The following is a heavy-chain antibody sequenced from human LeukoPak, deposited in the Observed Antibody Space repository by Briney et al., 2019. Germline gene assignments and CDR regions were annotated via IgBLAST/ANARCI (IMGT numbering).Heavy chain of an antibody. J-gene: IGHJ4*02. D-gene: IGHD2-21*02. Sequence: GGSLRLSCAASGFTFSSYAMSWVRQAPGKGLEWVSAISGSGGSTYYADSVKGRFTISRDNSKNTLYLQMNSLRAEDTALYYRAIGHWHLVFVTCITDWGQGTLVTVSS. V-gene: IGHV3-23*01. CDR2: ISGSGGST. CDR1: GFTFSSYA. CDR3: AIGHWHLVFVTCITD.